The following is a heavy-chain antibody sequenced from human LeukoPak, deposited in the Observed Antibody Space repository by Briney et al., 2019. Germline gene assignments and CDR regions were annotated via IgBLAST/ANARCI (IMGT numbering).Heavy chain of an antibody. J-gene: IGHJ4*02. CDR3: ARGVREHIVVVTAIGHFDY. D-gene: IGHD2-21*02. CDR1: GGSFSGYY. V-gene: IGHV4-34*01. CDR2: INHSGST. Sequence: PSETLSLTCAGYGGSFSGYYWSWIRQPPGKGLEWIGEINHSGSTNYNPSLKSRVTISVDTSKNQFSLKLSSVTAADTAVYYCARGVREHIVVVTAIGHFDYWGQGTLVTVSS.